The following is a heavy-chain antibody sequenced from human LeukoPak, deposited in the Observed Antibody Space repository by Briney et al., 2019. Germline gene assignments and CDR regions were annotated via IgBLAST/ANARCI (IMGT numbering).Heavy chain of an antibody. CDR2: IYPGDSDT. Sequence: GQPLKISCKGFAYSFPSYWITWVRQIPGKGLEWMGIIYPGDSDTRYTPSFQGQVTISADKSISTAYLQWRSLKASDTAMYYCATRFRYSSNWYYFDYWAREAWSPSPQ. D-gene: IGHD6-13*01. V-gene: IGHV5-51*01. J-gene: IGHJ4*02. CDR3: ATRFRYSSNWYYFDY. CDR1: AYSFPSYW.